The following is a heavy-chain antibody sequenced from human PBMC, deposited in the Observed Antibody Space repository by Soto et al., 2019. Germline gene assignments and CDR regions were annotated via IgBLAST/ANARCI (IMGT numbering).Heavy chain of an antibody. V-gene: IGHV3-23*01. CDR3: AKDQYSGSPGKPDY. CDR1: GFTFSSYA. Sequence: PGGSLRLSCADSGFTFSSYALSWVRQAPGKGLEWVSAVSGNGGVTYYADSVQGRFTISRDNSKNTLYLQMDSLRAEDTAIYFCAKDQYSGSPGKPDYWGQGTLVTVSS. CDR2: VSGNGGVT. J-gene: IGHJ4*02. D-gene: IGHD1-26*01.